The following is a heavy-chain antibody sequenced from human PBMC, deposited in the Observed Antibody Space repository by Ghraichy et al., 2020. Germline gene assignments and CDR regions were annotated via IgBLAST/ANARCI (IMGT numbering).Heavy chain of an antibody. V-gene: IGHV3-23*01. CDR3: ASCDSSGYYYVGRFDY. CDR2: ISGSGGST. D-gene: IGHD3-22*01. Sequence: GGSLRLSCAASGFTFSSYAMSWVRQAPGKGLEWVSAISGSGGSTYYADSVKGRFTISRDNSKNTLYLQMNSLGAEDTAVYYCASCDSSGYYYVGRFDYWGQGTLVTVSS. CDR1: GFTFSSYA. J-gene: IGHJ4*02.